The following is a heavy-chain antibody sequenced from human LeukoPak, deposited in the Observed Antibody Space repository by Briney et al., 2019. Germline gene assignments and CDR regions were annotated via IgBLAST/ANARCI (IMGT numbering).Heavy chain of an antibody. CDR3: ARQFRQGSSPYYYYMDV. Sequence: SETLSLTCTVSGGSINGFFWSWIRQAAGEGLEWIGRIHSSGMTNYNPSLKSRVTLSLDTSKNQFSLKLTSVTAADTAVYYCARQFRQGSSPYYYYMDVWGKGTTVTVSS. CDR1: GGSINGFF. CDR2: IHSSGMT. V-gene: IGHV4-4*07. J-gene: IGHJ6*03.